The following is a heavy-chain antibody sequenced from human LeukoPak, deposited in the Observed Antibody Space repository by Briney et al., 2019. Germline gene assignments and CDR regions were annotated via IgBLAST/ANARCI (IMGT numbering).Heavy chain of an antibody. J-gene: IGHJ4*02. Sequence: SETLSLTCAVYGGSFSGYYWSWIRQPLGKGLEWIGEINHSGSTNYNPSLKSRVTISVDTSKNQFSLKLSSVTAADTAVYYCARGQFTGYSRGGFDYWGQGTLVTVSS. V-gene: IGHV4-34*01. CDR2: INHSGST. D-gene: IGHD6-13*01. CDR3: ARGQFTGYSRGGFDY. CDR1: GGSFSGYY.